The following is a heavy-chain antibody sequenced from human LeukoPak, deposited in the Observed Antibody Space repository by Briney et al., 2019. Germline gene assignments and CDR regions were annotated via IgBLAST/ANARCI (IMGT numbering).Heavy chain of an antibody. D-gene: IGHD2-21*01. CDR2: IWYGGSNK. CDR1: GFTFSSYG. Sequence: GGSLRLSCAASGFTFSSYGMHWVRQAPGKGLEWVAVIWYGGSNKYYADSVKGRFTISRDNSKNTLYLQMNSLRAEDTALYYCAREAPAYGERYFVSWGQGTLVTVSS. CDR3: AREAPAYGERYFVS. V-gene: IGHV3-33*08. J-gene: IGHJ4*02.